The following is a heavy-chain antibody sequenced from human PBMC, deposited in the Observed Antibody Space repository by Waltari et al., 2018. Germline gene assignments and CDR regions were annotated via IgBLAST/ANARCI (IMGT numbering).Heavy chain of an antibody. J-gene: IGHJ6*02. CDR2: ISGSGGST. CDR1: GFTFSSYA. V-gene: IGHV3-23*04. Sequence: EVQLVESGGGLVQPGGSLRLSCAASGFTFSSYAMSWVRQAPGKGLEWVSAISGSGGSTYYADSVKGRFTISRDNSKNTLYLQMNSLRAEDTAVYYCAKDPRGYSYRYYYYYYGMDVWGQGTTVTVSS. D-gene: IGHD5-18*01. CDR3: AKDPRGYSYRYYYYYYGMDV.